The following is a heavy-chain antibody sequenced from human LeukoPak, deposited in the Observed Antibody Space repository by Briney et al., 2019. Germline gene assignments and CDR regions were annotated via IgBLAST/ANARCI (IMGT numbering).Heavy chain of an antibody. Sequence: SETLSLTCTVSGGSISSYYWSWIRQPPGKGLEWIGYIYYSGSTNYNPSLKSRVTISVDTSKDQFSLKLSSVTAADTAVYYCARKRDYFDYWGQGTLVTVSS. CDR2: IYYSGST. J-gene: IGHJ4*02. V-gene: IGHV4-59*08. CDR1: GGSISSYY. CDR3: ARKRDYFDY.